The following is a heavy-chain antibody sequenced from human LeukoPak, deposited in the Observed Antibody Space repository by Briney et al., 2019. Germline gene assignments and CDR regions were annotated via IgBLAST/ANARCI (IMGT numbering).Heavy chain of an antibody. CDR2: IYPGDSET. CDR1: GYRFTNYW. Sequence: GEFLKISCKASGYRFTNYWIGWVRQMPGKGLEWMTIIYPGDSETRYSPSFQGQVTISADKSIGTTYLQWSSLKASDTAMYYCARALRTGQGDYVPVLWGQGTLVTVSS. CDR3: ARALRTGQGDYVPVL. D-gene: IGHD3-10*02. V-gene: IGHV5-51*01. J-gene: IGHJ4*02.